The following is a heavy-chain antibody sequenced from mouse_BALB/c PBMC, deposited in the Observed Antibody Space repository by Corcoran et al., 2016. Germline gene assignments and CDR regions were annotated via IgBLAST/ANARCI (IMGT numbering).Heavy chain of an antibody. D-gene: IGHD1-1*01. CDR1: GYTFTNYG. CDR3: ARWTYYYGSSYWYFDV. J-gene: IGHJ1*01. Sequence: QIQLAQSGPELKKPGETVKISCKASGYTFTNYGMNWVKQAPGKGLKWMGWINTYTGEPTYADDFKGRFAFSLETSASTAYLQINNLKNEDTATYFCARWTYYYGSSYWYFDVWGAGTTVTVSS. CDR2: INTYTGEP. V-gene: IGHV9-3-1*01.